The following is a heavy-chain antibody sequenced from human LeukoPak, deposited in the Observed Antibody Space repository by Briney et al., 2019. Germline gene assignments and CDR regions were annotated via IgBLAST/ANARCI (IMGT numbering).Heavy chain of an antibody. J-gene: IGHJ4*02. CDR1: GDSVSSSSPT. V-gene: IGHV6-1*01. CDR2: TYYRSKWYN. CDR3: ARFLGVALDY. D-gene: IGHD3-16*01. Sequence: SQTLSLTCAISGDSVSSSSPTWNWIRQSPSRGLEWLGRTYYRSKWYNDYAVSVKSRITTNSDTSNNQFSLQLNSVTPEDTAVYYCARFLGVALDYWGQGILVTVSS.